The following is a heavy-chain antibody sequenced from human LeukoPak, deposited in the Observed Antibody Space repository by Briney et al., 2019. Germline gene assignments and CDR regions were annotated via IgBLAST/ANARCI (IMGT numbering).Heavy chain of an antibody. J-gene: IGHJ3*02. CDR3: ARVPYYYDSGSYYNPDAFDI. V-gene: IGHV3-48*04. D-gene: IGHD3-10*01. CDR2: ISSSSSTI. CDR1: GFTFSSYS. Sequence: GGSVRLSCAASGFTFSSYSMNWVRQAPGKGLEWVSYISSSSSTIYYADSVKGRFTISRDNAKNSLYLQMNSLRAEDTAVYFCARVPYYYDSGSYYNPDAFDIWGQGTMVTVSS.